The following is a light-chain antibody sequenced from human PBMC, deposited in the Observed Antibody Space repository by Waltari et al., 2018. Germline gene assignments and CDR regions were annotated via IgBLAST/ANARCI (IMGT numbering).Light chain of an antibody. V-gene: IGLV2-14*01. J-gene: IGLJ3*02. Sequence: QSAQTQPASVSGSPGQSITISCTGTSSDIATYNYVSWYQQHPGKAPRLMIFAVTNRPSGVSNRFSGSKSGNTASLTISGLQPEDEGDYYCTSYTSSITWVFGGGTKLTVL. CDR2: AVT. CDR1: SSDIATYNY. CDR3: TSYTSSITWV.